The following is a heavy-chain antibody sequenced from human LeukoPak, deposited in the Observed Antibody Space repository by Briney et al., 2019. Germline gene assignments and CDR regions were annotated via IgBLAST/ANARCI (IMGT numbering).Heavy chain of an antibody. CDR3: ARVKTMWGSNDAFDI. CDR2: ISSSSSYI. CDR1: GFTFSSYS. Sequence: GGSLRLSCAASGFTFSSYSMNWVPQAPGKGLEWVSSISSSSSYIYYADSVRGRFTISRDNAKNSLYLQMNSLRAEDTAVYYGARVKTMWGSNDAFDIWGQGTMVTVSS. J-gene: IGHJ3*02. D-gene: IGHD7-27*01. V-gene: IGHV3-21*01.